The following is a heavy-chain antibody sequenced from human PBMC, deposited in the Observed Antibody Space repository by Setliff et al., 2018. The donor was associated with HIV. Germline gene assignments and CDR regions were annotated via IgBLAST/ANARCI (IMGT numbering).Heavy chain of an antibody. CDR2: INPSGGST. CDR1: GYTFTSYY. J-gene: IGHJ3*02. Sequence: ASVKVSCQASGYTFTSYYMHWVRQAPGQGLEWMGIINPSGGSTSYAQKFQGRVTMTRDTSTSTVYMELSSLRSEDTAVYYCARNSIRNYYDSSGYYGGAFDIWGQGTMVTVSS. V-gene: IGHV1-46*01. D-gene: IGHD3-22*01. CDR3: ARNSIRNYYDSSGYYGGAFDI.